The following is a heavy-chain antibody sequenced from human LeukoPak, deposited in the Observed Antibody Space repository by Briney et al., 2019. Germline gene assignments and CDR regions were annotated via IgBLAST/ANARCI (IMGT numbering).Heavy chain of an antibody. CDR2: INHSGST. D-gene: IGHD3-10*01. CDR3: ARRHVLLWFSSFDY. V-gene: IGHV4-34*01. Sequence: PSETLSLTCAVYGGSFSGYYWSWIRQPPGKGLEWIGEINHSGSTNYNPSLKSRVTISVDTSKNQFSLKLSSVTAADTAVYYCARRHVLLWFSSFDYWGQGTLVTVSS. J-gene: IGHJ4*02. CDR1: GGSFSGYY.